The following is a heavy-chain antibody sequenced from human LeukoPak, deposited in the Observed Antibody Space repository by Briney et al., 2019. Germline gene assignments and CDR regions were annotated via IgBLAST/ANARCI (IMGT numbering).Heavy chain of an antibody. CDR2: INHSGST. CDR3: ARPRYGSGSLDS. Sequence: KPSETLSLTCAVYGGSFSGSYWTWIRQPPGKGLEWIREINHSGSTTYNPSLNNRVTISVDTSKNQFSLKLSSVTAADTAVYYCARPRYGSGSLDSWGQGTLVTVSS. D-gene: IGHD3-10*01. V-gene: IGHV4-34*01. J-gene: IGHJ4*02. CDR1: GGSFSGSY.